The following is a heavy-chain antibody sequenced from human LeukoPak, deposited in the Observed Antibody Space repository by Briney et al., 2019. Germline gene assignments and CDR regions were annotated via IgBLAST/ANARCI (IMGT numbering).Heavy chain of an antibody. CDR3: ARDLYLDYYYGMDV. Sequence: GGSLRLSCAASGFTFDDYGMSWVRQAPGKGLEWVSGINWNGGSTGYADSVKGRFTISRDNAKNSLYLQMNSLRAEDTALYHCARDLYLDYYYGMDVWGQGTTVTVSS. CDR2: INWNGGST. J-gene: IGHJ6*02. V-gene: IGHV3-20*01. D-gene: IGHD5/OR15-5a*01. CDR1: GFTFDDYG.